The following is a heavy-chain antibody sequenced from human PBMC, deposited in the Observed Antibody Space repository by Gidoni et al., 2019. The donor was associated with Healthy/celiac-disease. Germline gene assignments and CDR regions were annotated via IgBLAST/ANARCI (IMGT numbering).Heavy chain of an antibody. V-gene: IGHV3-21*01. Sequence: EVQLVESGGGLVKPGGSLRLSCAASGFTFSSYSMNWVRQAPGKGLEWVSSISSSSSYIYYADSVKGRFTISRDNAKNSLYLQMNSLRAEDTAVYYCARDSWQPNPPYFHYGMDVWGQGTTVTVSS. D-gene: IGHD3-10*01. J-gene: IGHJ6*02. CDR2: ISSSSSYI. CDR1: GFTFSSYS. CDR3: ARDSWQPNPPYFHYGMDV.